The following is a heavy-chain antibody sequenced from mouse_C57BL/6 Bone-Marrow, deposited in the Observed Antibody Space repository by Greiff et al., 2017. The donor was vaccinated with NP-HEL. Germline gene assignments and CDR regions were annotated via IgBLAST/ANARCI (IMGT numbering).Heavy chain of an antibody. CDR2: IWTGGGT. V-gene: IGHV2-9-1*01. D-gene: IGHD1-1*01. J-gene: IGHJ2*01. CDR3: ARNSDYYGTPFDY. CDR1: GFSLTSYA. Sequence: VMLVESGPGLVAPSQSLSITCTVSGFSLTSYAISWVRQPPGKGLEWLGVIWTGGGTNYNSALKSRLSISKDNSKSQVFLKMNSLQTDDTARYYCARNSDYYGTPFDYWGQGTTLTVSS.